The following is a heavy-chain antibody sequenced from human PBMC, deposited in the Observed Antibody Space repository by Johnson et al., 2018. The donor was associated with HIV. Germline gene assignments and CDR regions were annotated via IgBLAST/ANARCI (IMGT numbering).Heavy chain of an antibody. V-gene: IGHV3-9*01. CDR3: AKDKGKYYDSSGYYANAFDI. CDR1: GFTFDDYA. Sequence: VQLVESGGALVQPGRSLRLSCAASGFTFDDYAMHWVRQAPGKGLEWVSGISWKSGSIGYADSVKGRFTISRDNAKNALYLQMNSLRAEDTALYYCAKDKGKYYDSSGYYANAFDIWGQGTMVTVSS. D-gene: IGHD3-22*01. J-gene: IGHJ3*02. CDR2: ISWKSGSI.